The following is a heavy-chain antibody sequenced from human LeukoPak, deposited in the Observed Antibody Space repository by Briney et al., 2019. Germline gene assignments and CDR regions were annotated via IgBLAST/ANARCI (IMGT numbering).Heavy chain of an antibody. CDR1: DSNIGTYA. CDR3: AKDRISGQGGAARILDY. CDR2: MSGGGLST. Sequence: PGGSLRLSCGAPDSNIGTYAVTWVRQVSGKGLEGVSGMSGGGLSTYYARSVKGRFTISRDTSKNTFYLEMNSPGADDTALYYCAKDRISGQGGAARILDYWGQGILVTVSS. J-gene: IGHJ4*02. V-gene: IGHV3-23*01. D-gene: IGHD6-6*01.